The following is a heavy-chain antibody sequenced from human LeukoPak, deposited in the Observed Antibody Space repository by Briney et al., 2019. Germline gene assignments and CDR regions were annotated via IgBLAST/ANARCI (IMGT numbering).Heavy chain of an antibody. CDR1: GGSISSSSYY. D-gene: IGHD3-22*01. V-gene: IGHV4-39*07. Sequence: SETLSLTCTVSGGSISSSSYYWGWIRQPPGKGLEWIGSIYYSGSTYYNPSLKSRVTISVDKSKNQFSLKLSSVTAADTAVYYCARGSYYDSSGYYIVLDYWGQGTLVTVSS. CDR2: IYYSGST. J-gene: IGHJ4*02. CDR3: ARGSYYDSSGYYIVLDY.